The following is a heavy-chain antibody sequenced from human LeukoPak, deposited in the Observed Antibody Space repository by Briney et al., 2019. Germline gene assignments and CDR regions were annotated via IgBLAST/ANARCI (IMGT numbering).Heavy chain of an antibody. Sequence: ASVKVSCKASGYTFTSYGISWVRQAPGQGLEGMGWISAYNGNTNYAQKLQGRVTMTTDTSTSTAYMEMRSLRSDDTAVYYCARVGRYSGYDWGNYYYMDVWGKGTTVTVSS. CDR3: ARVGRYSGYDWGNYYYMDV. D-gene: IGHD5-12*01. CDR1: GYTFTSYG. CDR2: ISAYNGNT. J-gene: IGHJ6*03. V-gene: IGHV1-18*01.